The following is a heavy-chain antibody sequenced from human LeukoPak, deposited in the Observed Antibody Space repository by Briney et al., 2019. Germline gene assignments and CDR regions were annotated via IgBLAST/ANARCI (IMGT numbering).Heavy chain of an antibody. J-gene: IGHJ2*01. Sequence: GGSLRLSCAASGFTFTDHYMSWVRQAPGKGLEWVSYISSSGSTIYYADSVKGRFTISRDNAKNSLYLQMNSLRAEDTAVYYCARVPLSGDYYDSSGYSWYFDLWGRGTLVTVSS. D-gene: IGHD3-22*01. CDR1: GFTFTDHY. CDR2: ISSSGSTI. CDR3: ARVPLSGDYYDSSGYSWYFDL. V-gene: IGHV3-11*01.